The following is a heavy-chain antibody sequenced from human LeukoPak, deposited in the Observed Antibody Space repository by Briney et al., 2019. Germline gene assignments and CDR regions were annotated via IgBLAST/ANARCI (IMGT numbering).Heavy chain of an antibody. J-gene: IGHJ4*02. CDR3: AKDLLLWFGELSFSPDY. D-gene: IGHD3-10*01. CDR2: ISGSGGST. Sequence: PGGSLRLSCAASGFTFSSYAMSWVRQAPGKGLEWVSAISGSGGSTYYADSVKGRFTISRDNSKNTLYLQMNSLRAEDTAVYYCAKDLLLWFGELSFSPDYWGQGTLVTVSS. V-gene: IGHV3-23*01. CDR1: GFTFSSYA.